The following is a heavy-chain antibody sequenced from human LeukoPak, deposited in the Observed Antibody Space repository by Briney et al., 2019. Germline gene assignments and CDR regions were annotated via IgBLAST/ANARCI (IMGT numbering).Heavy chain of an antibody. D-gene: IGHD6-19*01. Sequence: PGGSLRLSCAASGFTFSTYWMHWVRQAPGKGLVWVSRINSDGSSTTYADSVKGRFTISRDNAKNTLYLQMNSLRAEDTAVYYCATVINSGWLGELSDWGQGTLVTVSS. CDR3: ATVINSGWLGELSD. J-gene: IGHJ4*02. CDR2: INSDGSST. V-gene: IGHV3-74*01. CDR1: GFTFSTYW.